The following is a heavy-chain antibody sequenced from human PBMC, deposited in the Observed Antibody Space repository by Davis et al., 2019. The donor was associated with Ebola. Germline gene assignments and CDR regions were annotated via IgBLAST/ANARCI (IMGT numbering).Heavy chain of an antibody. CDR2: ITSSSTYM. CDR1: GFIFSTHI. D-gene: IGHD1-26*01. Sequence: GESLKISCVASGFIFSTHIMNWVRQAPGKGLEWVSSITSSSTYMYYTDSVKGRFTISRDNAKSSLFLQMNSLRAEDTAVYYCATLPGYYWGQGTLVTVSS. CDR3: ATLPGYY. V-gene: IGHV3-21*06. J-gene: IGHJ4*02.